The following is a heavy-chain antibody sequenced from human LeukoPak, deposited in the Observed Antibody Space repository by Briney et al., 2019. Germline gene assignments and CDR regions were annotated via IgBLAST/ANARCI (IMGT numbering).Heavy chain of an antibody. CDR2: ITGIGLHT. CDR3: AKAMRGPLT. Sequence: GGSLRLSCAASGFTFSSYAMSWVRQAPGKGFEWVSSITGIGLHTYYADSVKGRFTISRDNSKNTVYLQMNSLQAEDTAVYYCAKAMRGPLTWGQGTLVTVSS. J-gene: IGHJ5*02. D-gene: IGHD3-10*01. CDR1: GFTFSSYA. V-gene: IGHV3-23*01.